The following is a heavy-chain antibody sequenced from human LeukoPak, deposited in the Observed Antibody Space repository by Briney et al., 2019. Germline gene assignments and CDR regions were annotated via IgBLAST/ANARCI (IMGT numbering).Heavy chain of an antibody. V-gene: IGHV3-21*01. CDR3: ARDPYNGAYSEGYYYYYMDV. CDR2: ISSSSIFI. CDR1: GFTFSSYS. D-gene: IGHD1-1*01. J-gene: IGHJ6*03. Sequence: GGSLRLSCAASGFTFSSYSMNWVRQAPGKGLEWVSSISSSSIFIFYADSVKGRFTISRDNAKNSLYLQMNSLRVEDTAIYYCARDPYNGAYSEGYYYYYMDVWGKGTTVTVSS.